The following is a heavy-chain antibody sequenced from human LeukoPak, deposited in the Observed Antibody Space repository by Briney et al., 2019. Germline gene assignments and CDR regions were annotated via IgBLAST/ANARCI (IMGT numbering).Heavy chain of an antibody. V-gene: IGHV1-8*03. D-gene: IGHD4-17*01. CDR1: GYTFTDYD. CDR3: ARGDFGETNTAFDV. Sequence: ASVKVSCKTSGYTFTDYDVHWVRQAPGQGLEWMGWINPNSASTNYAQRLQGRVTFTRDTSLSIAYMELSSLTSEDAAVYFCARGDFGETNTAFDVWGQGRLVGVSS. CDR2: INPNSAST. J-gene: IGHJ3*01.